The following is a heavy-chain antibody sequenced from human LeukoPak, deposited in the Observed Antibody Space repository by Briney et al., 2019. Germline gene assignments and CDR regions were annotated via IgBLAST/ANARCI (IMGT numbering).Heavy chain of an antibody. Sequence: ASVKVSCKASGYTFTGYYMHWVRQAPGQGLEWMGWINPNIGGTNYAHKFQGRVTMTRDTSISTAYMELSRLRSDDTAVYYCARVIYDSSGLLDHWGQGTLVTVSS. CDR1: GYTFTGYY. V-gene: IGHV1-2*07. CDR2: INPNIGGT. D-gene: IGHD3-22*01. CDR3: ARVIYDSSGLLDH. J-gene: IGHJ4*02.